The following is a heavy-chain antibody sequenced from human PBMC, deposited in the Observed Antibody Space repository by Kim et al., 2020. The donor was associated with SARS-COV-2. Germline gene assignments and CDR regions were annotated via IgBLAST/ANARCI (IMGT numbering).Heavy chain of an antibody. J-gene: IGHJ4*02. CDR3: ARGSYSSSWYVDY. Sequence: YNPSRKSRITLSVDTYKNQFSLKLSSVAAADTAVYYCARGSYSSSWYVDYWGQGTLVTVSS. D-gene: IGHD6-13*01. V-gene: IGHV4-31*02.